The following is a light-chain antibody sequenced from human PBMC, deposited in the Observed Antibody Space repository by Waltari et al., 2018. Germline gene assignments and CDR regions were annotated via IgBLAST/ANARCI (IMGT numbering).Light chain of an antibody. J-gene: IGKJ2*01. Sequence: EIVMTQSPATLPVSPGERATLSCRASQSVSSNLAWYQQKPGQAPRLLIYGASTRATGIPARFSGSGSGTEFGTEFTLTISSLQSEDFAVYYCQQYNKWPTFGQGTKLEIK. CDR3: QQYNKWPT. V-gene: IGKV3-15*01. CDR1: QSVSSN. CDR2: GAS.